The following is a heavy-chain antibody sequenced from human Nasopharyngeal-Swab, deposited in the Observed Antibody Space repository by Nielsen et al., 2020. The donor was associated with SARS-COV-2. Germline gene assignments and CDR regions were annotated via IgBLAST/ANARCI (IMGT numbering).Heavy chain of an antibody. CDR1: GFTFSSYA. CDR2: ISVNGAST. D-gene: IGHD3-10*01. J-gene: IGHJ6*03. CDR3: AKRVAGKYYYMDV. Sequence: GESLKISCAASGFTFSSYAMTWVRQAPGKGLEWVSSISVNGASTYYAGSVKGRFTISRDNSRNMLYLQLNSLRAEDTAIYYCAKRVAGKYYYMDVWGKGTTVTVSS. V-gene: IGHV3-23*01.